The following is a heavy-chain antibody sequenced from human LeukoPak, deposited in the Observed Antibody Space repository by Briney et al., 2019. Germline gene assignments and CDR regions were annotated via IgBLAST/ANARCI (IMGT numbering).Heavy chain of an antibody. CDR3: ARVIRGGGNKNWFDP. D-gene: IGHD2-15*01. J-gene: IGHJ5*02. CDR2: IYYSGST. Sequence: PSETLSLTCTVSGGSISSYYWGWIRQPPGKGLEWIGSIYYSGSTYYNPSLKSRVTISVDTSKNQFSLKLSPVTAADTAVYYCARVIRGGGNKNWFDPWGQGTLVTVSS. CDR1: GGSISSYY. V-gene: IGHV4-39*01.